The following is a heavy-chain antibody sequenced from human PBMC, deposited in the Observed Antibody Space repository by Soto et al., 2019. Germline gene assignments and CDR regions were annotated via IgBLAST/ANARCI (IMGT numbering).Heavy chain of an antibody. Sequence: SETLSLTCTVSGGYISSYYWSWIRQPPGKGLEWIGYIYYSGSTNYNPSLKSRVTISVDTSKNQFSLKLSSVTAADTAVYYCARWSGYSDYWGQGTLVTVSS. V-gene: IGHV4-59*01. CDR3: ARWSGYSDY. CDR1: GGYISSYY. J-gene: IGHJ4*02. CDR2: IYYSGST. D-gene: IGHD3-3*01.